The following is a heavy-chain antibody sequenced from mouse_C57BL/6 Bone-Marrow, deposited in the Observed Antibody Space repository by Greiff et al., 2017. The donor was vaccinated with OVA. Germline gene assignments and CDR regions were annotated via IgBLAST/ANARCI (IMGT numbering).Heavy chain of an antibody. J-gene: IGHJ4*01. CDR1: GFSFNTYA. Sequence: EVKLMESGGGLVQPKGSLKLSCAASGFSFNTYAMNWVRQAPGKGLEWVARIRSKSNNYATYYADSVKDRFTISRDDSESMLYLQMNNLKTEDTARYYCVKAGCYYAMDYWGQGTSVTVSS. V-gene: IGHV10-1*01. CDR2: IRSKSNNYAT. CDR3: VKAGCYYAMDY.